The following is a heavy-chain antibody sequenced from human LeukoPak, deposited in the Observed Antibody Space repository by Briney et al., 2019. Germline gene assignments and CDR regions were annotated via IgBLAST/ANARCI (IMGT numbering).Heavy chain of an antibody. D-gene: IGHD1-14*01. V-gene: IGHV4-39*01. J-gene: IGHJ4*02. CDR3: ATRAMGTKSIDY. CDR1: GGSISSGDYY. CDR2: MYYSGST. Sequence: TSETLSLTCTVSGGSISSGDYYWSWIRQPPGKGLEWIGSMYYSGSTYYSPSLKSRVTMSVDTLKNQLSLKLSSVTAADTAIYYCATRAMGTKSIDYWGQGTLVTVSS.